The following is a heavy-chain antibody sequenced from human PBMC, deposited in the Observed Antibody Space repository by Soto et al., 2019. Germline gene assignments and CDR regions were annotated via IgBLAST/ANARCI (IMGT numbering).Heavy chain of an antibody. CDR1: GFTFSSYS. CDR3: ASGAGTYAY. J-gene: IGHJ4*02. Sequence: EVQLVESGGGLVKPGGSLRLSCAASGFTFSSYSMNWVRQAPGKGLEWVSSISSSSSYIYYADSVKGRFTISRDNAKNSLYLQMNSLSAEDTAVYYCASGAGTYAYWGQGTLVTVSS. CDR2: ISSSSSYI. V-gene: IGHV3-21*01. D-gene: IGHD1-1*01.